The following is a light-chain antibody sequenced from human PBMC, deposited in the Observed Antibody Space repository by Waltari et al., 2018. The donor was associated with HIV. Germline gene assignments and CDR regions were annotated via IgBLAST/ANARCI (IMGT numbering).Light chain of an antibody. CDR1: PSTIGNNS. CDR3: ASWDDTLGVV. J-gene: IGLJ2*01. CDR2: SNS. Sequence: QSVLTQPPSASGTPGPRVTISCSGSPSTIGNNSLHWYQQFPGSAPKLLLYSNSQRPLGVPDRFSGSKSGSSASLAISGPQADDEAHYYCASWDDTLGVVFGGGTTLTVL. V-gene: IGLV1-44*01.